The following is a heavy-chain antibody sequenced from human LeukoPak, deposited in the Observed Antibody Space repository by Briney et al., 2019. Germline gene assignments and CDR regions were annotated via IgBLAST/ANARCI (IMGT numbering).Heavy chain of an antibody. CDR3: ARAFYCSSTSCYPMGNWFDP. CDR2: IYYSGST. Sequence: SETLSLTCTVSGGSISSYYWSWIRQPPGKGLEWIGYIYYSGSTNYNPSLKSRVTISVDTSKNQFSLKLSSVTAADTAVYYCARAFYCSSTSCYPMGNWFDPWGQGTLVTVSS. D-gene: IGHD2-2*01. CDR1: GGSISSYY. V-gene: IGHV4-59*12. J-gene: IGHJ5*02.